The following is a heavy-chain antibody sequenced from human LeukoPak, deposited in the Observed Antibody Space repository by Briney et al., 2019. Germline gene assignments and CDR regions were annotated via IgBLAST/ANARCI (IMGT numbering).Heavy chain of an antibody. V-gene: IGHV4-34*01. CDR1: GGSFSGYY. CDR3: AKSNGYGLIDI. CDR2: INHSGST. J-gene: IGHJ3*02. D-gene: IGHD2-2*03. Sequence: NPSETLSLTCAVYGGSFSGYYWSWIRQPPGKGLEWIGEINHSGSTNYNPSLKSRVTISVDTSKNQFSLNLNSVTAADTAVYYCAKSNGYGLIDIWGQGTMVTVSS.